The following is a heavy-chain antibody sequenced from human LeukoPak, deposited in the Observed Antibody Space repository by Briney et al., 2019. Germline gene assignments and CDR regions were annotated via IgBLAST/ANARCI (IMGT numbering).Heavy chain of an antibody. J-gene: IGHJ4*02. V-gene: IGHV3-7*05. D-gene: IGHD1-26*01. CDR1: GSSFSGHW. CDR3: AYRNNFEY. Sequence: QPGGSLRLSCAASGSSFSGHWMNWVRQPPGKGLEWVANIKADGSEKYYVDSVKGRFTISRDDAKRTVDLQMDNLRAEDTAIYYCAYRNNFEYWGQGALVTVSS. CDR2: IKADGSEK.